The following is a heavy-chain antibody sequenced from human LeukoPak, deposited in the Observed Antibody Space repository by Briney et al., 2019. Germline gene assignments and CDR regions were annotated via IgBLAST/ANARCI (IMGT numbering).Heavy chain of an antibody. CDR1: GFTFSSYA. CDR2: ISYDGSNK. J-gene: IGHJ4*02. V-gene: IGHV3-30-3*01. Sequence: GRSLRLSCAASGFTFSSYAMHWVRQAPGKGLEWVAVISYDGSNKYYADSVKGRFTISRDNSKNTLYLQMNSLRAEDTAVYYCARAVAATPYYFDYWGQGTLVTVSS. CDR3: ARAVAATPYYFDY. D-gene: IGHD6-19*01.